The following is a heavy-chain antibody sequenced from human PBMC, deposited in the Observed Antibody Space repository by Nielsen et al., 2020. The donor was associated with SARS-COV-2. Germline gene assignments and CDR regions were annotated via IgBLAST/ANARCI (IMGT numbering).Heavy chain of an antibody. V-gene: IGHV4-61*01. CDR2: IYYSGST. Sequence: SETLSLTCTVSGGSVSSGSYYWSWIRQPPGKGLEWIGYIYYSGSTNYNPSLKSRVTISVDTSKNQFSLKLSSVTAADTAVYYCARVLRHSVGDWGQGTLVTVSS. D-gene: IGHD3-10*01. CDR3: ARVLRHSVGD. J-gene: IGHJ4*02. CDR1: GGSVSSGSYY.